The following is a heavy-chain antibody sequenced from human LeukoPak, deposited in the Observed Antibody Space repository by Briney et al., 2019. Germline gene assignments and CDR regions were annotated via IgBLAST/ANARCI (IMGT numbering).Heavy chain of an antibody. J-gene: IGHJ4*02. CDR2: IKQDGSEK. CDR3: ARISYYGGTPHFDY. D-gene: IGHD4-23*01. V-gene: IGHV3-7*01. Sequence: GGSLRLSCAASGFTFSSYGMHWVRQAPGKGLEWVANIKQDGSEKYYVDSVKGRFTISRDNAKNSLYLQMNSLRVEDTALFYCARISYYGGTPHFDYWGQGTLVTVSS. CDR1: GFTFSSYG.